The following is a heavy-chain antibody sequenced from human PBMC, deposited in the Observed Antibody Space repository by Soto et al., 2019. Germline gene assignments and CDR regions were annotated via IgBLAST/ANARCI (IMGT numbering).Heavy chain of an antibody. CDR3: ARAPSITIFGVGLFDY. D-gene: IGHD3-3*01. V-gene: IGHV1-18*04. CDR2: ISAYNGNT. J-gene: IGHJ4*02. Sequence: VKVSCKASGYTFTSYGISWVRQAPGQGLEWMGWISAYNGNTNYAQKLQGRVTMTTDTSTSTAYMELRSLRSDDTAVYYCARAPSITIFGVGLFDYWGQGTLVTVSS. CDR1: GYTFTSYG.